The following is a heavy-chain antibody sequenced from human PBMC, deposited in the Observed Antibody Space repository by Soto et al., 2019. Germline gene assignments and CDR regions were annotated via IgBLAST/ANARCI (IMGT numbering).Heavy chain of an antibody. CDR2: ISYDGSNK. V-gene: IGHV3-30*18. D-gene: IGHD6-6*01. J-gene: IGHJ4*02. CDR1: GFTFSSYG. Sequence: GWSLRLSCAASGFTFSSYGMHWVRQAPGKGLEWVAVISYDGSNKYYADSVKGRFTISRDNSKNTLYLQMNSLRAEDTAVYYCAKDHASSIAKYWGQGTLVTVSS. CDR3: AKDHASSIAKY.